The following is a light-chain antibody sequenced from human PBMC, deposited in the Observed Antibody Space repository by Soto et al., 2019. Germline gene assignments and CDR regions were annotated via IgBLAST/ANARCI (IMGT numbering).Light chain of an antibody. J-gene: IGKJ1*01. CDR3: QQYESYSWT. V-gene: IGKV1-5*01. Sequence: DIQMTQSPSALSASVCDRATITCRASQSIKTWLAWYQRKPGRAPNLLIYDASSLQSGVPSRFSGSGSGTEFTLTISSRQPADSATYYCQQYESYSWTFGQGTKVDIK. CDR2: DAS. CDR1: QSIKTW.